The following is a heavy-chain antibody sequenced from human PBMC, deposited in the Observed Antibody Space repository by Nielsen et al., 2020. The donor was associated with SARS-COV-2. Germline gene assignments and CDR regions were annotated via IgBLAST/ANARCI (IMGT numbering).Heavy chain of an antibody. D-gene: IGHD6-19*01. V-gene: IGHV3-15*01. CDR2: IKCKTDGGTT. Sequence: GESLKISCAASGFTFSNAWMSWVRQAPGKGLEWVGRIKCKTDGGTTDYAAPVKGRFTISRDDSKNTLYLQMNSLKTEDTAVYYCTTDSGYVDYWGQGTLVTVSS. J-gene: IGHJ4*02. CDR3: TTDSGYVDY. CDR1: GFTFSNAW.